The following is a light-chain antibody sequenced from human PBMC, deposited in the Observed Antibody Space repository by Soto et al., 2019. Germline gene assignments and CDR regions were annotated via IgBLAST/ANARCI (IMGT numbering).Light chain of an antibody. CDR3: QQSHSIPYT. J-gene: IGKJ2*01. CDR1: KSISSY. CDR2: AAF. Sequence: DIQMTQSPSSLSASVGDRVTITCRASKSISSYLNWYQQKPGKAPKLLIYAAFSLQSGVPSRFSGSGSGTDFTLTISSLLPEDFATYYCQQSHSIPYTFGQGTKLEIK. V-gene: IGKV1-39*01.